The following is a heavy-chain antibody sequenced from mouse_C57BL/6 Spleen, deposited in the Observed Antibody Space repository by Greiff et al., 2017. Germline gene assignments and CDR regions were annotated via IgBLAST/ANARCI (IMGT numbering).Heavy chain of an antibody. D-gene: IGHD2-5*01. CDR1: GFTFSNYW. J-gene: IGHJ4*01. Sequence: EVKLMESGGGLVQPGGSMKLSCVASGFTFSNYWMNWVRQSPEKGLEWVAQIRLKSDNYATHYAESVKGRFTISRDDSKSSVYLQMNNLRAEDTGIYYCTRNSNYAMDYWGQGTSVTVSS. CDR2: IRLKSDNYAT. V-gene: IGHV6-3*01. CDR3: TRNSNYAMDY.